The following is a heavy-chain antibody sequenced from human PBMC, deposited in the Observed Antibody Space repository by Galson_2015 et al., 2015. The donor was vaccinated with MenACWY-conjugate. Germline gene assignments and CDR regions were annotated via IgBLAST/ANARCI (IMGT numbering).Heavy chain of an antibody. D-gene: IGHD6-13*01. CDR1: GFTFSDTW. Sequence: SLRLSCAVSGFTFSDTWMSWVRQAPGKGLERVANIKTDGTEKYYMDSVKGRFTISRDNAKSSLYLQMNSLRADDTAVYYCARDRGYQQFDYWGQGTLVTVSS. CDR3: ARDRGYQQFDY. J-gene: IGHJ4*02. CDR2: IKTDGTEK. V-gene: IGHV3-7*03.